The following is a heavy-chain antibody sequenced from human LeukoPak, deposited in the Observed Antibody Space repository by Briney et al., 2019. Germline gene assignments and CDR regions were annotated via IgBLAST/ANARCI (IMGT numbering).Heavy chain of an antibody. CDR3: ARHVAAAGNWFDP. CDR2: IYYSGST. CDR1: GGSISSSSYC. V-gene: IGHV4-39*01. J-gene: IGHJ5*02. D-gene: IGHD6-13*01. Sequence: SETLSLTCTVSGGSISSSSYCWGWIRQPPGKGLEWIGSIYYSGSTYYNPSLKSRVTISVDTSKNQFSLKLSSVTAADTAVYYCARHVAAAGNWFDPWGQGTLVTVSS.